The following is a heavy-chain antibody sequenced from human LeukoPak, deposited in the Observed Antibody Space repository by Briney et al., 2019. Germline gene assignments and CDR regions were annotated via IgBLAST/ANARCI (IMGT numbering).Heavy chain of an antibody. CDR3: AKVGSYGYGTAGDFDY. Sequence: PGGSLRLSCAGSGFTFSSYAMSWVRQAPGKGLEWVSAISGSGGSTYYGDSVKGRFTISRDNSKNTLYLQMNSLRAEDTAVYYYAKVGSYGYGTAGDFDYWGQGTLVTVSS. D-gene: IGHD5-18*01. V-gene: IGHV3-23*01. CDR1: GFTFSSYA. J-gene: IGHJ4*02. CDR2: ISGSGGST.